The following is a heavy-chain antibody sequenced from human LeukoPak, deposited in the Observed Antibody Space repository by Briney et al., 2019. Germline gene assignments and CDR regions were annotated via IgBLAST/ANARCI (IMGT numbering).Heavy chain of an antibody. CDR2: ISYTGGET. V-gene: IGHV4-59*08. Sequence: SETLSPTFSVPGGSINLYYWSWIRQPPGKGLEWIGYISYTGGETNYNPSLKRRLTISVDTSKNQFSLMLTSVTAADTAVYYCARQPAATAAFHIWHRGPMVTVSS. D-gene: IGHD5-18*01. CDR3: ARQPAATAAFHI. J-gene: IGHJ3*02. CDR1: GGSINLYY.